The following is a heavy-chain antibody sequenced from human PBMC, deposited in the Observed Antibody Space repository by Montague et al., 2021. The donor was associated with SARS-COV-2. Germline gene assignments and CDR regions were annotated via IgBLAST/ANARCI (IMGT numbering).Heavy chain of an antibody. CDR1: GGSISSSSYY. CDR2: TYYSGST. V-gene: IGHV4-39*01. Sequence: SETLSLTCTVSGGSISSSSYYWGWLRQPPGKGLECIGSTYYSGSTYYTPSLKSRVTISVDTSKNQLPLKLSTVTAADTAVYYCARAVEEMATIVDGCFDYWGQGTLVTVSS. CDR3: ARAVEEMATIVDGCFDY. D-gene: IGHD5-24*01. J-gene: IGHJ4*02.